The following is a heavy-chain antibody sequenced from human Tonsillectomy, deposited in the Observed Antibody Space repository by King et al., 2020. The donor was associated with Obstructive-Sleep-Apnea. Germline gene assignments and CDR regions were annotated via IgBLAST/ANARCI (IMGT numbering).Heavy chain of an antibody. J-gene: IGHJ4*02. CDR1: GGSISSYY. Sequence: VQLQESGPGLVKPSETLSLTCTVSGGSISSYYWSWIRQPPGKGLEWIGDIYYSGSTNYNPSLKSRVTISVDTSKNQFSLKLGSVTAADTAVYYCARLKIGYGGNSALDYWGQGTLVTVSS. CDR2: IYYSGST. V-gene: IGHV4-59*08. CDR3: ARLKIGYGGNSALDY. D-gene: IGHD4-23*01.